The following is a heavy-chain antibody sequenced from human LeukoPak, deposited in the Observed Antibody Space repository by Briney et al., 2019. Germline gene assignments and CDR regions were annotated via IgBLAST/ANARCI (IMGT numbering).Heavy chain of an antibody. D-gene: IGHD3-16*01. Sequence: GGSLRLSCAASGFTFSSYAMHWVRQAPGKGLEYVSGISSNGGSTYYANSVKGRFTISRDNSKNTVYLQMGSLRAKDMAVYYCARASYGFGNTWFDPWGQGTLVTVSS. V-gene: IGHV3-64*01. CDR3: ARASYGFGNTWFDP. CDR2: ISSNGGST. J-gene: IGHJ5*02. CDR1: GFTFSSYA.